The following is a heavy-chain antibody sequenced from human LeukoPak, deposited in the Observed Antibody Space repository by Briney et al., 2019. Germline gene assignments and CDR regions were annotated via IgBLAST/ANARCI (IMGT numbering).Heavy chain of an antibody. CDR3: ARGRLLKVVTERHLGY. CDR1: GYTFTSYD. J-gene: IGHJ4*02. CDR2: MNPNSGNT. Sequence: ASVKVSCKASGYTFTSYDINWVRQATGQGLEWMGWMNPNSGNTSYAQKFQGRVTMTRNTSISTAYMELSSLRSEDTAVYYCARGRLLKVVTERHLGYWGQGTLVTVSS. V-gene: IGHV1-8*01. D-gene: IGHD2-21*02.